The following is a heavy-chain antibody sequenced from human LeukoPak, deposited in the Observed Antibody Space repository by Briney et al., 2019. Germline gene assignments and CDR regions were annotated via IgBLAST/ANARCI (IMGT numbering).Heavy chain of an antibody. D-gene: IGHD3-10*01. CDR1: GFTFSSYG. Sequence: GGSLRLSCAASGFTFSSYGMHWVRQAPGRGLEWVSYISSSGSTIHYADSVKGRFTVSRDNAKNSLYLQMNSLRAEDTAVYYCARDTRYSYGSGSYTMFDYWGQGTLVTVSS. J-gene: IGHJ4*02. CDR2: ISSSGSTI. V-gene: IGHV3-48*04. CDR3: ARDTRYSYGSGSYTMFDY.